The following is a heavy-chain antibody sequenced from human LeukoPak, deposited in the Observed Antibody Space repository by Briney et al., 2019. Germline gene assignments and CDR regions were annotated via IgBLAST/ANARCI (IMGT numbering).Heavy chain of an antibody. V-gene: IGHV1-2*02. CDR3: ARDRGSGGYDIWFDP. CDR1: GYTFTGYY. CDR2: INPNSGGT. Sequence: ASVTVSCKASGYTFTGYYMHWVRQAPGQGLEWMGWINPNSGGTNYAQKFQGRVTMTRDTSISTAYMELSRLRSDDTAVYYCARDRGSGGYDIWFDPWGQGTLVTVSS. D-gene: IGHD5-12*01. J-gene: IGHJ5*02.